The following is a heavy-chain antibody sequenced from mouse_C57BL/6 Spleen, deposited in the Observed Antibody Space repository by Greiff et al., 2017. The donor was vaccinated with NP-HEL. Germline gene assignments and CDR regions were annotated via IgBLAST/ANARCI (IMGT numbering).Heavy chain of an antibody. V-gene: IGHV1-64*01. D-gene: IGHD2-5*01. Sequence: QVQLQQPGAELVKPGASVKLSCKASGYTFTSYWMHWVKQRPGQGLEWIGMIHPNSGSTNYNEKFKSKATLTVDKSSSTAYMQLSSLTSEDSAVYYCARAYYSNYDYFDYGGQGTTLTVSS. CDR2: IHPNSGST. CDR3: ARAYYSNYDYFDY. J-gene: IGHJ2*01. CDR1: GYTFTSYW.